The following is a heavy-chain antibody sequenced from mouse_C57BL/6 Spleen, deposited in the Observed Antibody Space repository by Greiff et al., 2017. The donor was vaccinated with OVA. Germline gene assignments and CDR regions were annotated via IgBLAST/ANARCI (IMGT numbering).Heavy chain of an antibody. D-gene: IGHD1-2*01. CDR3: ARSTHGRAWFAY. Sequence: EVQLQQSGPELVKPGASVKISCKASGYTFTDYYMNWVKQSHGKSLEWIGDINPNNGGTSYNQKFKGKATLTVDKSSSTAYMELRSLTSEDSAVYYCARSTHGRAWFAYWGQGTLVTVSA. J-gene: IGHJ3*01. CDR2: INPNNGGT. CDR1: GYTFTDYY. V-gene: IGHV1-26*01.